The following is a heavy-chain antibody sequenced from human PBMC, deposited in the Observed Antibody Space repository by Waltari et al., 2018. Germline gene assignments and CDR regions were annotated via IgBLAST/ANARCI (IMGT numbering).Heavy chain of an antibody. CDR3: ARRGRAFDI. V-gene: IGHV6-1*01. J-gene: IGHJ3*02. Sequence: SPSRGLEWLGRTYYRSKWYNDYAVSVKSRITINPDTSKNQFSLQLNSVTPEDTAVYYCARRGRAFDIWGQGTMVTVSS. CDR2: TYYRSKWYN.